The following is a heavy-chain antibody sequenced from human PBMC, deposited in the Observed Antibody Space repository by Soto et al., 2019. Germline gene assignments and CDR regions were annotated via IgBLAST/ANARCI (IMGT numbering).Heavy chain of an antibody. Sequence: QVQLVQSGAEVKKPGASVKVSCKASGSTFTSSGISWVRQAPGQGPEWMGWLSTYNGDTNYAQKFQGRVTMTTDTSTSTAYMDLRSLRSDDRAVYYCARTVAGYFDSWGQGTLVTVSS. CDR3: ARTVAGYFDS. V-gene: IGHV1-18*01. CDR1: GSTFTSSG. CDR2: LSTYNGDT. D-gene: IGHD6-19*01. J-gene: IGHJ4*02.